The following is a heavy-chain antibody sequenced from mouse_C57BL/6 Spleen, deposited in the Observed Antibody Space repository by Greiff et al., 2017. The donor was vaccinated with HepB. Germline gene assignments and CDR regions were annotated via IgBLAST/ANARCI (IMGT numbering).Heavy chain of an antibody. CDR1: GYTFTRYC. CDR2: IDPSASYT. J-gene: IGHJ4*01. Sequence: VQLQQPGAELVKPGASVKLSCTASGYTFTRYCMPWVEQRPGPGLAWIGEIDPSASYTNYNQKFKGKATLTVDTSSSTAYMQLSSLTSEDSAVYYCARDHYAMDYWGQGTSVTVSS. CDR3: ARDHYAMDY. V-gene: IGHV1-50*01.